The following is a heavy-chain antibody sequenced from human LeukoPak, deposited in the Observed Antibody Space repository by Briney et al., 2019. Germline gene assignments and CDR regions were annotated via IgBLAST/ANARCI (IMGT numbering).Heavy chain of an antibody. J-gene: IGHJ3*02. CDR3: ARDKAGAGFGDAFDI. D-gene: IGHD3-10*01. V-gene: IGHV3-53*01. CDR2: IYSGGST. Sequence: RPGGSLRLSCAASGFTVSSNYMSWVRQAPGKGLEWVSIIYSGGSTFYADSVKGRLTISRDNSKNTLYLQMNSLRAEDTTVYYCARDKAGAGFGDAFDIWGQGTMVTVSS. CDR1: GFTVSSNY.